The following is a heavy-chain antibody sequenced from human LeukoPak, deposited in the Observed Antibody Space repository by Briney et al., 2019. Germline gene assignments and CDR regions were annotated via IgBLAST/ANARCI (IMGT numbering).Heavy chain of an antibody. CDR3: ARVAAAWYSHYYCYYMDV. D-gene: IGHD6-13*01. CDR1: GGSFSGYY. Sequence: SETLSLTCAVYGGSFSGYYWSWIRQPPGKGLEWIGEINHSGSTNYNPPLKSRVTISEDTSKNQFSLKLSSVTAADTAVYYCARVAAAWYSHYYCYYMDVWGKGTTVTVSS. CDR2: INHSGST. J-gene: IGHJ6*03. V-gene: IGHV4-34*01.